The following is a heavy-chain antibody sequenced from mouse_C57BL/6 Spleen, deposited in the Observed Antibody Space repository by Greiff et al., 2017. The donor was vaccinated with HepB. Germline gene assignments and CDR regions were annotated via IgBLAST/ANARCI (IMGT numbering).Heavy chain of an antibody. CDR1: GYTFTSYW. D-gene: IGHD1-1*01. CDR3: ARVYYYGSSYWYFDV. Sequence: QVQLQQPGAELVMPGASVKLSCKASGYTFTSYWMHWVKQRPGQGLEWIGEIDPSDSYTNYNRKFKGKSTLTVDKSSSTAYMQLSSLTSEDSAVYYCARVYYYGSSYWYFDVWGTGTTVTVSS. J-gene: IGHJ1*03. V-gene: IGHV1-69*01. CDR2: IDPSDSYT.